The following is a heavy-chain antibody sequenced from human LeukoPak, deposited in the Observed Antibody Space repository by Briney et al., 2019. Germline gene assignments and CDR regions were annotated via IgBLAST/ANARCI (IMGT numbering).Heavy chain of an antibody. CDR1: GGSISSGGYY. CDR2: IYYSGST. V-gene: IGHV4-31*03. Sequence: SETLSLTCTVSGGSISSGGYYWSWIHQHPGKGLEWIGYIYYSGSTYHNPSLKSRVTISVDTSKNQFSLKLSSVTAADTAVYYCARGGPTYYYDSSGQGVFDYWGQGTLVTVSS. D-gene: IGHD3-22*01. CDR3: ARGGPTYYYDSSGQGVFDY. J-gene: IGHJ4*02.